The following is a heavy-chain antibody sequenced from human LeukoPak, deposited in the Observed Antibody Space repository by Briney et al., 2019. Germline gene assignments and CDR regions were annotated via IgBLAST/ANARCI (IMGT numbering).Heavy chain of an antibody. CDR2: IYSGGST. V-gene: IGHV3-53*01. J-gene: IGHJ4*02. CDR3: AREFYYDNSGHQGYLDY. D-gene: IGHD3-22*01. Sequence: GGSLRLSCAVSGFTVSSNYMSWVRQAPGKGLEWVSVIYSGGSTYYANSVKGRFTISRDSSENTLYLQMNSLRAEDTAVYFCAREFYYDNSGHQGYLDYWGQGTLVTASS. CDR1: GFTVSSNY.